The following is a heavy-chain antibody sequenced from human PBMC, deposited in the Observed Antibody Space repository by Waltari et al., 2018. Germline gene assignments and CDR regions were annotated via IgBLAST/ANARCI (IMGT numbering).Heavy chain of an antibody. D-gene: IGHD4-17*01. CDR1: GSTFTSYD. J-gene: IGHJ1*01. V-gene: IGHV1-8*01. Sequence: QVQLVQSGADVKRPGASVMVSCKASGSTFTSYDIHWVRQATGQGLEWMGWMDPKNGNTAYAQKFQGRVTLTRDTSINTAYMDLSSLTSEDTGMYFCARGTDYGDYDFQHWGQGTLVTVSS. CDR3: ARGTDYGDYDFQH. CDR2: MDPKNGNT.